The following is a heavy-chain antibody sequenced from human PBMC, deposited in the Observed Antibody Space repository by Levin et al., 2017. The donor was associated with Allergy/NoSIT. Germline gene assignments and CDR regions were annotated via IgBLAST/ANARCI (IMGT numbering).Heavy chain of an antibody. CDR2: LTTSSGTS. V-gene: IGHV3-69-1*01. CDR3: TRDPGGDEEFDY. CDR1: GFTFSDWD. D-gene: IGHD3-16*01. J-gene: IGHJ4*02. Sequence: PWGSLRLSCEASGFTFSDWDMNWVRQAPGKGLEWLSFLTTSSGTSLYADSVKGRFTVSRDNARSSLYLQMNSLRADDTAIYYCTRDPGGDEEFDYWGQGTLVTVSS.